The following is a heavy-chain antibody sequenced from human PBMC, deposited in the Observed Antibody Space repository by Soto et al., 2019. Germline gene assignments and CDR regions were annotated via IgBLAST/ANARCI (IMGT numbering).Heavy chain of an antibody. CDR3: ARRGYSLDSYGVSYYFDY. CDR1: GGSISSSNW. D-gene: IGHD5-18*01. V-gene: IGHV4-4*02. J-gene: IGHJ4*02. Sequence: QVQLQESGPGLVKPSGTLSLTCAVSGGSISSSNWWSWVRQPPGKGLEWIGEIYHSGSTNYNPSLKSRVTISVDKSRNQFSLKLSSVTAADTAVYYCARRGYSLDSYGVSYYFDYWGQGTLVTVSS. CDR2: IYHSGST.